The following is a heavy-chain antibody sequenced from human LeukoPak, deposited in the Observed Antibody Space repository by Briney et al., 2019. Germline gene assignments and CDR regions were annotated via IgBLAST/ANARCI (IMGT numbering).Heavy chain of an antibody. V-gene: IGHV1-18*01. CDR2: ISAYNGNT. J-gene: IGHJ4*02. CDR1: GYTFTSYG. CDR3: ARDGRAGSGYYRKDDY. Sequence: ASVKVSCKASGYTFTSYGISWVRQAPGQGLEWMGWISAYNGNTNYAQKLQGRVTMTTDTSTSTAYMELRSLRSDDTAVYYCARDGRAGSGYYRKDDYWGQGTLVTVSS. D-gene: IGHD3-22*01.